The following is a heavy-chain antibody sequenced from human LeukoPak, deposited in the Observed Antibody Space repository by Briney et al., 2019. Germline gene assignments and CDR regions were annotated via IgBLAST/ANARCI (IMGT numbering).Heavy chain of an antibody. CDR3: AKAQWDHQGSFDI. V-gene: IGHV3-9*01. J-gene: IGHJ3*02. D-gene: IGHD1-26*01. CDR1: AFTFDDYA. CDR2: ISWNSGII. Sequence: GGSLRLSCAASAFTFDDYAMHWVRQAPGKGLEWVSSISWNSGIIDYADSVQGRFTISRDNAKNSLYLHMNSLRVEDTALYYCAKAQWDHQGSFDIWGQGTMVTVSS.